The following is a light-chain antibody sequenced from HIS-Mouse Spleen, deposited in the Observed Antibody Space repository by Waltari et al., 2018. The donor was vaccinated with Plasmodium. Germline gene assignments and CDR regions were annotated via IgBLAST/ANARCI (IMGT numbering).Light chain of an antibody. CDR3: QQYYSTPFT. V-gene: IGKV4-1*01. J-gene: IGKJ3*01. CDR1: QSVLYSSNNKNY. CDR2: WAS. Sequence: DIVMTQSPDSLAVSLGESATINYKSSQSVLYSSNNKNYLAWYHQKPGQPPKLLIYWASTRESGVPDRFSGSGSGTDFTLTISSLQAEDGAVYYCQQYYSTPFTFGPGTKVDIK.